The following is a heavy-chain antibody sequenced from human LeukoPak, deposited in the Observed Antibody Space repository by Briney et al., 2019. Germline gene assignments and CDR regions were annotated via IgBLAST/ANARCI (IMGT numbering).Heavy chain of an antibody. V-gene: IGHV4-59*01. CDR1: GFTFSNAW. CDR3: ARAVISFGGVIAKGFDC. CDR2: IYYSGST. J-gene: IGHJ4*02. D-gene: IGHD3-16*02. Sequence: GSLRLSCTASGFTFSNAWMGWVRQPPGKGLEWIGYIYYSGSTDYNPSLKSRVTMSVDTSKNQFSLKLSSVTAADTAVYYCARAVISFGGVIAKGFDCWGQGTLVTISS.